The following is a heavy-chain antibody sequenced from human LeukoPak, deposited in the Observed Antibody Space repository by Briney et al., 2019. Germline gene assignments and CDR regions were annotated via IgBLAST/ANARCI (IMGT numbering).Heavy chain of an antibody. D-gene: IGHD7-27*01. V-gene: IGHV1-46*01. CDR3: ARDRNNWGYGNNWFDP. Sequence: ASVKVSCKASGYTFTSYYMHWVRQAPGQGLERMGIINPSGGSTSYAQKFQGRVTMTRDTSTSTVYMELSSLRSEDTAVYYCARDRNNWGYGNNWFDPWGQGTLVTVSS. J-gene: IGHJ5*02. CDR2: INPSGGST. CDR1: GYTFTSYY.